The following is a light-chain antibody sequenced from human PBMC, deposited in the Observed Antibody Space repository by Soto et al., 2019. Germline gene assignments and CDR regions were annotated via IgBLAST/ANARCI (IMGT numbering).Light chain of an antibody. CDR2: GAS. CDR3: RQYGSSQFT. J-gene: IGKJ3*01. CDR1: QSVSSSY. Sequence: EIVLTQSPGTLSLSPGERATLSCRASQSVSSSYLAWYQQKPGQAPRPLLYGASSRATGIPDRFSGSGSGTDFTLTISRLEPEDFAVYYCRQYGSSQFTFGPGTKVDIK. V-gene: IGKV3-20*01.